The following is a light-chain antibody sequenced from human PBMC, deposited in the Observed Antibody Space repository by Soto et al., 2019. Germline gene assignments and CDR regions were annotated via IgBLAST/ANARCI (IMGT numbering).Light chain of an antibody. Sequence: DIQMTQSPSTLSASVGDRVTITCRASQSINTWLAWYQQRPGQAPKLLIYKASTLESGVPSRFSGSGSGTEFTLTISSLQPDDSATYYCQQYEASPLTFGQGTRLEI. CDR1: QSINTW. J-gene: IGKJ5*01. V-gene: IGKV1-5*03. CDR3: QQYEASPLT. CDR2: KAS.